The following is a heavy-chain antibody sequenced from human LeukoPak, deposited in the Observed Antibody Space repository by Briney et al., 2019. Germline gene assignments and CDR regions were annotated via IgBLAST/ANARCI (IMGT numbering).Heavy chain of an antibody. CDR3: ARGRWELLYYYMDV. CDR1: GYTFTSYA. V-gene: IGHV1-8*03. CDR2: MNPNSGNT. D-gene: IGHD1-26*01. Sequence: GASVKVSCKASGYTFTSYAMNWVRQATGQGLEWMGWMNPNSGNTGYAQKFQGRVTITRNTSISTAYMELSSLRSEDTAVYYCARGRWELLYYYMDVWGKGTTVTVSS. J-gene: IGHJ6*03.